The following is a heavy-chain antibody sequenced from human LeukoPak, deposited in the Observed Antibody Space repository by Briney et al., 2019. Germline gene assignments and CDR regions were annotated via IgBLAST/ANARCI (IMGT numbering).Heavy chain of an antibody. CDR3: ARDGGRGYSYLGWFDP. J-gene: IGHJ5*02. V-gene: IGHV4-59*01. Sequence: SETLSLTCTVSGGSISSYYWSWIRQPPGKGLEWIGYIYYSGSTNYSPSLKSRVTISVDTSKNQFSLKLSSVTAADTAVYYCARDGGRGYSYLGWFDPWGQGTLVTVSS. D-gene: IGHD5-18*01. CDR2: IYYSGST. CDR1: GGSISSYY.